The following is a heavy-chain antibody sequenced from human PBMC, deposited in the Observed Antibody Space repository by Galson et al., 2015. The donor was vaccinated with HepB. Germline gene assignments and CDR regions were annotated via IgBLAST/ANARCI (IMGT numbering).Heavy chain of an antibody. D-gene: IGHD6-19*01. CDR3: ARDGYSSGQFDY. CDR1: GGTFNSYT. Sequence: SVKVSCKASGGTFNSYTISWVRQAPGQGLEWMGRIIPILGIANYAQKFQGRVTITADKSTSTAYMELSSLRSEDTAVYYCARDGYSSGQFDYWGQGTLVTVSS. V-gene: IGHV1-69*04. CDR2: IIPILGIA. J-gene: IGHJ4*02.